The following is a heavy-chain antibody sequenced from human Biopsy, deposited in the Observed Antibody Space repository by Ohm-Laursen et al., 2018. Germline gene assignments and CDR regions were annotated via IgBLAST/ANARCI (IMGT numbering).Heavy chain of an antibody. Sequence: GTLSLTCAMSGGSFSGTYWSWIRQTPGKGLEWIGEINHSGSTKYNPSFESRVTISVDTSKNQFSLNLFSVTAADAARYFCARGEYYAYWSGARKLNYFDYWGQGTLVIVSS. CDR3: ARGEYYAYWSGARKLNYFDY. CDR2: INHSGST. D-gene: IGHD3-3*01. J-gene: IGHJ4*02. V-gene: IGHV4-34*01. CDR1: GGSFSGTY.